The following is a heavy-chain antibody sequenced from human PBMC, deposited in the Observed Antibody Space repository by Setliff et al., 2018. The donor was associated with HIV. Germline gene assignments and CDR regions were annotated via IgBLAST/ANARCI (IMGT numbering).Heavy chain of an antibody. V-gene: IGHV4-59*11. CDR2: FSPTGSP. CDR1: GGSISSHY. D-gene: IGHD6-6*01. CDR3: ARGGRSLAAQTWFDP. J-gene: IGHJ5*02. Sequence: SETLSLTCTVSGGSISSHYWSWIRQSPGMGLEWIGEFSPTGSPTYNPSLESRVTISVDTSKNQFSLKLSSVTAADTAVYYCARGGRSLAAQTWFDPWSQGTLVTVSS.